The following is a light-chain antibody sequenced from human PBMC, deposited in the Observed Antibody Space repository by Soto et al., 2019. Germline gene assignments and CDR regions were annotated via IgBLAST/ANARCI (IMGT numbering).Light chain of an antibody. CDR1: QNINNY. CDR3: QQSYSISFT. J-gene: IGKJ2*01. CDR2: VAS. Sequence: DIQMTQSPSSLSASVGDRVTITCRASQNINNYLNCYQHKPGKAPQLLIYVASTLQSGFPSRFSGSGSGTDFILTFSCLQPDDFATYYCQQSYSISFTFGQGTKMEIK. V-gene: IGKV1-39*01.